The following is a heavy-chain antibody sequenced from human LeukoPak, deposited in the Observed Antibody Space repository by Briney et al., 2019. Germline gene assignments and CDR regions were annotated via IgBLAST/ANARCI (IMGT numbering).Heavy chain of an antibody. D-gene: IGHD2-2*01. V-gene: IGHV3-21*01. CDR3: AREGYALDY. CDR2: ISSTSSYI. CDR1: GFTFINYN. J-gene: IGHJ4*02. Sequence: GGPLRLSCAASGFTFINYNINWVRQAPGKGLEWVSSISSTSSYIYYADSVKGRFTISRDNAKNSLYLQMNSLRAEDTALYYCAREGYALDYWGQGTLVTVSS.